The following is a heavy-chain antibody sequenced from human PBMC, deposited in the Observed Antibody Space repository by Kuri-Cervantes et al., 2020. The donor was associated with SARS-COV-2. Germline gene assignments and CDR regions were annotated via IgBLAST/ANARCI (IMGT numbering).Heavy chain of an antibody. D-gene: IGHD2-2*01. CDR1: GGTFSSYA. CDR2: IIPILGTA. Sequence: SVKVSCKASGGTFSSYAISWVRQAPGQGLEWMGGIIPILGTANYAQKFQGRVTMTRDTSISTAYMELSRLRSDDTAVYYCARGYCSSTSCYSFHWYYYYMDVWGKGTTVTVSS. CDR3: ARGYCSSTSCYSFHWYYYYMDV. V-gene: IGHV1-69*05. J-gene: IGHJ6*03.